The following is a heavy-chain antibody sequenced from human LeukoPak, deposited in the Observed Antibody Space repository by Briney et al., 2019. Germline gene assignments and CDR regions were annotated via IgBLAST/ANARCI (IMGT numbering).Heavy chain of an antibody. V-gene: IGHV3-21*01. J-gene: IGHJ4*02. CDR2: ISSSSYI. CDR3: ARGRDGYNNGY. CDR1: GFTFSSYS. Sequence: GSLRLSCAASGFTFSSYSMNWVRQAPGKGLEWVSSISSSSYIYYADSVKGRFTISRDNAKNSLYLQMNSLRAEDTAVYYCARGRDGYNNGYWGQGTLVTVSS. D-gene: IGHD5-24*01.